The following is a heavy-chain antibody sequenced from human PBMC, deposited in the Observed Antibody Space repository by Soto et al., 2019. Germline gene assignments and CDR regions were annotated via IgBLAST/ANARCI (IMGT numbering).Heavy chain of an antibody. CDR3: ARTSPYCGGDCYSNDAFDI. V-gene: IGHV4-34*01. D-gene: IGHD2-21*02. Sequence: SETLSLTXAVYGGSFSGYYWSWIRQPPGKGLEWIGEINHSGSTNYNPSLKSRVTISVDTSKNQFSLKLSSVTAADTAVYYCARTSPYCGGDCYSNDAFDIWGQGTMVTVSS. J-gene: IGHJ3*02. CDR1: GGSFSGYY. CDR2: INHSGST.